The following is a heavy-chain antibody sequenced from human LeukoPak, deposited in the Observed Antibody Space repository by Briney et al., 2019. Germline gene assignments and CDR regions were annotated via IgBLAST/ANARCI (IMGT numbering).Heavy chain of an antibody. Sequence: KPSETLSLTCAVYGGSFSGYYWSWIRQPPGKGLEWIGEINHSGSTNYNPSLKSRVTISVDTSKNQFSLKLSSVTAADTAVYYCARGKRGSSSSPPYYYYYMDVWGKGTTATVSS. CDR2: INHSGST. D-gene: IGHD6-6*01. V-gene: IGHV4-34*01. J-gene: IGHJ6*03. CDR1: GGSFSGYY. CDR3: ARGKRGSSSSPPYYYYYMDV.